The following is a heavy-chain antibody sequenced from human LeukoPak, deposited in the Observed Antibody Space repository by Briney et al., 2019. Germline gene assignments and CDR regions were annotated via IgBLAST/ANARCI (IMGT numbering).Heavy chain of an antibody. J-gene: IGHJ4*02. CDR3: ARERCSGGSCYFDY. Sequence: SETLSLTCTVSGGSISSYYWSWIRQPAGKGLEWIGRIYTSGSTNYNPSLKSRVTTSVDTSKNQFSLKLSSVTAADTAVYYCARERCSGGSCYFDYWGQGTLVTVSS. D-gene: IGHD2-15*01. CDR2: IYTSGST. CDR1: GGSISSYY. V-gene: IGHV4-4*07.